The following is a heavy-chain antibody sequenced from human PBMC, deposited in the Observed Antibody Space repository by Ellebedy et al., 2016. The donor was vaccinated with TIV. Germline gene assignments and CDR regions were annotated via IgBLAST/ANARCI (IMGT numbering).Heavy chain of an antibody. CDR2: IKSKTYGAAA. Sequence: PGGSLRLSCTASGFTFRDHAMSWVRQAPGKGLEWVGLIKSKTYGAAAEYAASVRGTFTISRDDSRGIAYLQLNSLKTEDTGVYYCARLAISGDGMDSWGQGTTVTVSS. D-gene: IGHD3-10*01. J-gene: IGHJ6*02. CDR1: GFTFRDHA. V-gene: IGHV3-49*04. CDR3: ARLAISGDGMDS.